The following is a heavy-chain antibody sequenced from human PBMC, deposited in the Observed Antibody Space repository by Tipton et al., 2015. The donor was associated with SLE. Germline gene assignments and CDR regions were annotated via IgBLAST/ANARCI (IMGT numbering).Heavy chain of an antibody. D-gene: IGHD6-19*01. J-gene: IGHJ4*02. CDR2: MYYSGSTSYNPTGST. Sequence: TLSLTCTVSGGSISSGGYYWNWIRQPPGKGLEWIGSMYYSGSTSYNPTGSTNYNPSLESRITMSVDPSKNQFSLKLRSVTAADTAVYYCARDGYSSGWDGDFDYWGQGTLVTVSS. CDR3: ARDGYSSGWDGDFDY. V-gene: IGHV4-61*08. CDR1: GGSISSGGYY.